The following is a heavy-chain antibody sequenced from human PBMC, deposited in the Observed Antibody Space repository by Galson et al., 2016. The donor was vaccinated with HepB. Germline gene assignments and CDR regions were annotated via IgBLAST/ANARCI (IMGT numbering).Heavy chain of an antibody. Sequence: SLRLSCATSGFTFSTYWMNWVRQAPGKGLEWVANIKQDGSEKSYVDSVKGRFTISRDNAKNSLYLQMNSLRAEDTAVYYCARERDYYGSGSYGYWGQGTLVTVSS. D-gene: IGHD3-10*01. J-gene: IGHJ4*02. CDR3: ARERDYYGSGSYGY. CDR1: GFTFSTYW. CDR2: IKQDGSEK. V-gene: IGHV3-7*01.